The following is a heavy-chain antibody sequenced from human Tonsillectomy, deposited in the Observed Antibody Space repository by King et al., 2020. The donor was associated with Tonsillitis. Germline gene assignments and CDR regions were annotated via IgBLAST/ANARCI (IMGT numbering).Heavy chain of an antibody. CDR3: AKVGFNY. V-gene: IGHV3-30*18. J-gene: IGHJ4*02. Sequence: QLVESGGGVVQPGRSLRLSCAASGFTFSSYGMHWVRQAPGKGLEWVAVISYDGSNKYYAESVTGRFTISRDNSKNTLYLQMNSLRAEDTAVYYCAKVGFNYWGQGTRVTVSS. CDR1: GFTFSSYG. CDR2: ISYDGSNK.